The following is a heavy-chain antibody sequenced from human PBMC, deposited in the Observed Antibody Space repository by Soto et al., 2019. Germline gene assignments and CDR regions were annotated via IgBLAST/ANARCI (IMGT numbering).Heavy chain of an antibody. CDR1: GYTCTDSY. Sequence: QVQLVQSGAEVKEPGASVTVSCKASGYTCTDSYIHWGRQAPGQGLEWMGVLNPDCGSTMYIKKFQGRVTLIRDMSTSTVHMALSALTNDDTATYDCARAEGVSRGVQYWGQGSAVTVCS. CDR2: LNPDCGST. J-gene: IGHJ4*02. V-gene: IGHV1-46*01. D-gene: IGHD3-10*01. CDR3: ARAEGVSRGVQY.